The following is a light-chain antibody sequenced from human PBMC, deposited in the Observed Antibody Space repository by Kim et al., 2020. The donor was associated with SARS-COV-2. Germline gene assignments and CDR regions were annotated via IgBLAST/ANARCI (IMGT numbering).Light chain of an antibody. CDR3: VLYMGSGIWV. Sequence: GGRVTLTCGVGTGSVSSSYYPSWYQQSPGHAPRTLIYNTNTRCSGVPDRFSGSILGNKAALTITGAQADDEYDYYCVLYMGSGIWVFGGGTQLTVL. V-gene: IGLV8-61*01. J-gene: IGLJ3*02. CDR2: NTN. CDR1: TGSVSSSYY.